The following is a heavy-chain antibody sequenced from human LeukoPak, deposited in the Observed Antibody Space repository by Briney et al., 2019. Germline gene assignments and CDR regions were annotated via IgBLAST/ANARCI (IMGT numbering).Heavy chain of an antibody. CDR1: GFTFSDYY. D-gene: IGHD6-19*01. V-gene: IGHV3-30*02. J-gene: IGHJ4*02. CDR3: AKEFTVAGPFDY. CDR2: IRYDGSNK. Sequence: GGSLRLSCAASGFTFSDYYMSWIRQAPGKGLEWVAFIRYDGSNKYYADSVKGRFTISRDNSKNTLYLQMNSLRAEDTAVYYCAKEFTVAGPFDYWGQGTLVTVSS.